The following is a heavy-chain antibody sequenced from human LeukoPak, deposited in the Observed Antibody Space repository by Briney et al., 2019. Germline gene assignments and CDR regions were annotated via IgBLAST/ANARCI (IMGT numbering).Heavy chain of an antibody. J-gene: IGHJ4*02. D-gene: IGHD2-2*01. V-gene: IGHV3-30-3*01. CDR3: ARDGGGESSCCYYFDY. CDR2: ISYDGSNK. CDR1: GFTFSSYA. Sequence: PGGSLRLSCAASGFTFSSYAMHWVRQAPGKGLEWVAVISYDGSNKYYADSVKGRFTISRDNSKNTLYLQMNSLRAEDTAVYYCARDGGGESSCCYYFDYWGQGTLVTVSS.